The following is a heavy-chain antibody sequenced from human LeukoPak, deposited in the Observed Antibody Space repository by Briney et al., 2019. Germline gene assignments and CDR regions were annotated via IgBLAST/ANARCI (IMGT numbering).Heavy chain of an antibody. CDR3: ARDSFSGGKVGADWDY. J-gene: IGHJ4*02. D-gene: IGHD1-26*01. CDR1: GGTFSSFA. CDR2: IIPIFGAP. Sequence: SVKVSCKASGGTFSSFAISWVRQAPGQGLEWMGGIIPIFGAPNYAQKFQGRVTITADKSTRTAYMELSRLRSEDTAVYFCARDSFSGGKVGADWDYWGQGTLVTVSS. V-gene: IGHV1-69*06.